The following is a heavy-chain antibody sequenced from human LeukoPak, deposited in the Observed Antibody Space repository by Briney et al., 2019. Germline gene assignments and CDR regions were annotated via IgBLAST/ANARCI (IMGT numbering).Heavy chain of an antibody. J-gene: IGHJ6*03. V-gene: IGHV3-15*01. D-gene: IGHD3-10*01. CDR1: GFTFSNAG. CDR2: IKTKSEGGTT. Sequence: PGGSLRLSCAASGFTFSNAGMNWVRQAPGKGLEWVGRIKTKSEGGTTDYAAPAKGRFTISRDDSKNALFLQMDSLKSDDTAMYYCTTEFKELGSFFYFYYMDVWGTGTTVTISS. CDR3: TTEFKELGSFFYFYYMDV.